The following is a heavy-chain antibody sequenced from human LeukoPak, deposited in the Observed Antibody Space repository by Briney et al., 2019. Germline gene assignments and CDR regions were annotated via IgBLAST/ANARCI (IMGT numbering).Heavy chain of an antibody. CDR3: ARDSGTTGEVKFDP. J-gene: IGHJ5*02. V-gene: IGHV4-4*07. Sequence: ASETLSLTCTVSGGSISNFYLSWIRQAAGKGLEWIGRIYPRGSDYNPSLESRVTMSLDTSKKQFSPNLRSVTAADTAVYYCARDSGTTGEVKFDPWGQGTLVTVSS. D-gene: IGHD3-10*01. CDR2: IYPRGS. CDR1: GGSISNFY.